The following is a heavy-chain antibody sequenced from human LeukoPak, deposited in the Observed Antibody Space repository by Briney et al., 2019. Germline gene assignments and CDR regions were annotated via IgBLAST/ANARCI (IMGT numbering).Heavy chain of an antibody. CDR3: ARGRSRVVIRGYGMDV. Sequence: PSETLSLTCAVYGGSFSGYYWSWIRQPPGKGLEWIGEINHSGSTNYNPSLKSRVTISVDTSKNQFSLKLSSVTAADTAVYYCARGRSRVVIRGYGMDVWGQGTTVTVSS. CDR1: GGSFSGYY. CDR2: INHSGST. J-gene: IGHJ6*02. V-gene: IGHV4-34*01. D-gene: IGHD3-3*01.